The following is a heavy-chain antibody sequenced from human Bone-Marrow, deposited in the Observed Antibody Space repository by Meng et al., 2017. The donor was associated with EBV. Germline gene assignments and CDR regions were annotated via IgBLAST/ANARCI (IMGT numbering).Heavy chain of an antibody. V-gene: IGHV4-30-4*01. J-gene: IGHJ4*02. CDR2: IYYNGST. D-gene: IGHD6-19*01. CDR1: GASISSGVYY. CDR3: ARGGAVAGTFDY. Sequence: HVPLQHVVPGLLTSSQTLALTCAVLGASISSGVYYWSWIRQPPGKGLEWIGYIYYNGSTFYNPSLKSRLTISVDTSKNQFSLKLSSVTAADTAFYYCARGGAVAGTFDYWGQGTLVTVSS.